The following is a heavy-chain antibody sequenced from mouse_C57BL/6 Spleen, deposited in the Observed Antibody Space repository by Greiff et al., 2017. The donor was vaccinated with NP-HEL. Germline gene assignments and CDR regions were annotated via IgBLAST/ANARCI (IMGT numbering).Heavy chain of an antibody. D-gene: IGHD3-1*01. CDR3: ARNSGTGYFDY. J-gene: IGHJ2*01. V-gene: IGHV2-2*01. CDR2: IWSGGST. Sequence: VHLVESGPGLVQPSQSLSITCTVSGFSLTSYGVHWVRQSPGKGLEWLGVIWSGGSTDYNAAFISRLSISKDNSKSQVFFKMNSLQADDTAIYYCARNSGTGYFDYWGQGTTRTVSS. CDR1: GFSLTSYG.